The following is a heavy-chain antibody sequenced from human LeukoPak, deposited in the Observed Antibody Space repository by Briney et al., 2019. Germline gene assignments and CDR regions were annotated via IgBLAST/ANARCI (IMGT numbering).Heavy chain of an antibody. Sequence: KPSETLSLTCAVYGGSFSGYYWSWIRQPPGKGLEWIGEINHSGSTNYNPSLKSRVTRSVDTSKNQFSLKLSSVTAADTAVCYCARGGYSGYDFWFDPWGQGTLVTVSS. CDR3: ARGGYSGYDFWFDP. CDR2: INHSGST. J-gene: IGHJ5*02. D-gene: IGHD5-12*01. V-gene: IGHV4-34*01. CDR1: GGSFSGYY.